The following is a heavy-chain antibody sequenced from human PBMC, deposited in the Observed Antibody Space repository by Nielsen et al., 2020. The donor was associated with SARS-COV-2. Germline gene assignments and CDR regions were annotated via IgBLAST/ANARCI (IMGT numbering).Heavy chain of an antibody. J-gene: IGHJ5*02. Sequence: GESLKISCAASGFTFSSYWMSWVRQAPGKGLEWVANIKQDGSEKYYVDSVKGRFTISRDNAKNSLYLQMNSLRAEDTAVYYCATLAVAGTPNDHWGQGTLVTVSS. CDR3: ATLAVAGTPNDH. D-gene: IGHD6-19*01. CDR1: GFTFSSYW. CDR2: IKQDGSEK. V-gene: IGHV3-7*03.